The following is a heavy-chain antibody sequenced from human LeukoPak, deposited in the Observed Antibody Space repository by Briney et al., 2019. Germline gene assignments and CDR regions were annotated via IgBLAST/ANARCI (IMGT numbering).Heavy chain of an antibody. Sequence: GGSLRLSCAASGFTFSNYWMSWVRQAPGKGLEWVANIKQDGSEKYYVDSVKGRFTISRDNAESSLYLQLNSLRAEDTAVYYCAREEYTYGLGGFDFRGQGSLVTVSS. CDR2: IKQDGSEK. J-gene: IGHJ4*02. D-gene: IGHD5-18*01. V-gene: IGHV3-7*01. CDR3: AREEYTYGLGGFDF. CDR1: GFTFSNYW.